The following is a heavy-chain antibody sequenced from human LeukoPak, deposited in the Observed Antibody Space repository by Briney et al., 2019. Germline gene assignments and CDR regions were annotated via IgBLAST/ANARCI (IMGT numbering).Heavy chain of an antibody. CDR2: IIPIFGTA. CDR3: ARGGITMVRGVPEFDAFDI. Sequence: ASVKVSCKASGGTFSSYAISWVRPAPGQGLEWMGGIIPIFGTANYAQKFQGRVTITADDSTSTAYMELSSLRSEDTAVYYCARGGITMVRGVPEFDAFDIWGQGTMVTVSS. D-gene: IGHD3-10*01. CDR1: GGTFSSYA. J-gene: IGHJ3*02. V-gene: IGHV1-69*13.